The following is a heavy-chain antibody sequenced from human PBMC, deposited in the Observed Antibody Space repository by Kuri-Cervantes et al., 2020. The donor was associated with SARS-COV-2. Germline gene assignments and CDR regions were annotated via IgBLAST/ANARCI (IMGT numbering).Heavy chain of an antibody. D-gene: IGHD2-15*01. CDR3: ARGLGLYCSGGSCAKWFDP. CDR1: GESFRDYF. CDR2: INHSGST. J-gene: IGHJ5*02. V-gene: IGHV4-34*01. Sequence: SQTLSLTCAVYGESFRDYFWTWIRQPPGKGLEWIGEINHSGSTNYNPSLKSRVTISVDTSKNQFSLKLSSVTAADTAVYYCARGLGLYCSGGSCAKWFDPWGQGTLVTVSS.